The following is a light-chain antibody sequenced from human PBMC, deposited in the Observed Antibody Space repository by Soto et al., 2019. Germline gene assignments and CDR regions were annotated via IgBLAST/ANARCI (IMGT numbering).Light chain of an antibody. CDR3: QQYNSYPT. Sequence: DIQMTQSPSTLSASVGDRVTITCRPSQSISSWLAWYQQKPGKAPKLLIYDASSLESGVPSRFSGSGSGTEFTLTISSLQPDDFATYYCQQYNSYPTFGQGTKVDIK. J-gene: IGKJ1*01. CDR2: DAS. CDR1: QSISSW. V-gene: IGKV1-5*01.